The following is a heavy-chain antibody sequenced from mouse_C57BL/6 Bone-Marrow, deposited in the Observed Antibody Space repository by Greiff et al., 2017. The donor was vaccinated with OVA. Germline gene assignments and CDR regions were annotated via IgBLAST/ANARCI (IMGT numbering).Heavy chain of an antibody. J-gene: IGHJ4*01. D-gene: IGHD2-3*01. CDR2: INPNNGGT. CDR1: GYTFTDYY. CDR3: ARGPIYDGYYGDAMDY. V-gene: IGHV1-26*01. Sequence: EVQLQQSGPELVKPGASVKISCKASGYTFTDYYMNWVKQSHGKSLEWIGDINPNNGGTSYNQKFKGKATLTVDKSSSTAYMELRSLTSEDSAVYYCARGPIYDGYYGDAMDYWGQGTSVTVSS.